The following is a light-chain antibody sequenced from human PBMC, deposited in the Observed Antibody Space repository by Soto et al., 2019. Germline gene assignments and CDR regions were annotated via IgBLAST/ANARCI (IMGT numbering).Light chain of an antibody. CDR2: GAS. CDR1: QSISSY. Sequence: DIQMTQSPSSLSASVGDRVTITCRASQSISSYLNWYQQKPGKAPKLLIYGASSLQSGVPSRFSGSGSGTDFTLTISSLQPEDFATYYCQQYDSFSVTFGQGTKVEIK. J-gene: IGKJ1*01. V-gene: IGKV1-39*01. CDR3: QQYDSFSVT.